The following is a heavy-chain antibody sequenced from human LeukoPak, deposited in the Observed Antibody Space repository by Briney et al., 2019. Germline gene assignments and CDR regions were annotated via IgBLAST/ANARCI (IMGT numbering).Heavy chain of an antibody. CDR2: TNHNRGGT. Sequence: GASVTVSFKASVYTLIHYHMHWLRQPPGQGLEGMGWTNHNRGGTNYAQKFQGRVTMTRDTSSSTAYMELSRLRSDDAAVYYCARLVFEHGDYAVDYWGQGTLVTVSS. CDR3: ARLVFEHGDYAVDY. V-gene: IGHV1-2*02. J-gene: IGHJ4*02. D-gene: IGHD4-17*01. CDR1: VYTLIHYH.